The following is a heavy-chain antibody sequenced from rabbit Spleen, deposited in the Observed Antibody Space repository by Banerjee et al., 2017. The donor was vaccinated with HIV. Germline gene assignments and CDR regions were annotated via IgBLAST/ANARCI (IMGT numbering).Heavy chain of an antibody. D-gene: IGHD2-1*01. CDR1: GFDFSSSYY. CDR2: IYVGGSNT. Sequence: QSLEESGGDLVKPGASLTLTCTASGFDFSSSYYMSWVRQAPGKGLEWIGCIYVGGSNTYYASWAKGRFTISKTSTAVTLQMTSLTLADTATYFCARSNVGVVDYVGLNLWGQGTLVTVS. J-gene: IGHJ4*01. V-gene: IGHV1S40*01. CDR3: ARSNVGVVDYVGLNL.